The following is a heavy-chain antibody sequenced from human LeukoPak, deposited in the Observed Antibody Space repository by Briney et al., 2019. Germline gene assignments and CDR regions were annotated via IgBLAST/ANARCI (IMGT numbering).Heavy chain of an antibody. CDR2: INSDASVT. Sequence: PGGSLRLSCAASGFTFSNYWMHWVRQTPGKGLVWVSRINSDASVTTYADSVKGRFTISRDNSKNTLYLQMNSLRAEDTAVYYCAKDYYYDSSGFTYYYYMDVWGKGTTVTISS. J-gene: IGHJ6*03. V-gene: IGHV3-74*01. CDR3: AKDYYYDSSGFTYYYYMDV. D-gene: IGHD3-22*01. CDR1: GFTFSNYW.